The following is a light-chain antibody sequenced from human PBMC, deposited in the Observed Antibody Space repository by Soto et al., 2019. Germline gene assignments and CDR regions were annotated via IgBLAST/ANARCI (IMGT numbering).Light chain of an antibody. CDR2: GAF. CDR3: QQRSNWPRLT. V-gene: IGKV3-11*01. CDR1: QSISGN. J-gene: IGKJ4*01. Sequence: EIVMTQSPATLSVSPGERATLSFMASQSISGNLAWHQQKPGQAPRLLIFGAFSRATGIPGRFSGSGSGTDFTLTISSLEPEDFAVYYCQQRSNWPRLTFGGGTKVDIK.